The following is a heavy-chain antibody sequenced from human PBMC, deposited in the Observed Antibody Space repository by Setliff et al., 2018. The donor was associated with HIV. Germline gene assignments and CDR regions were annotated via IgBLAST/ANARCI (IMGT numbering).Heavy chain of an antibody. Sequence: GGSLRLSCAASGFTLSRYWMHWVRQAPGKGLVWVSRINSDGSSTGYADSVEGRFTISRDNAKNTLYLQMNSLRAEDTAVYYCARGPTFYYDGSDDVFDFWGQGTMVTVSS. CDR1: GFTLSRYW. D-gene: IGHD3-22*01. CDR3: ARGPTFYYDGSDDVFDF. CDR2: INSDGSST. J-gene: IGHJ3*01. V-gene: IGHV3-74*01.